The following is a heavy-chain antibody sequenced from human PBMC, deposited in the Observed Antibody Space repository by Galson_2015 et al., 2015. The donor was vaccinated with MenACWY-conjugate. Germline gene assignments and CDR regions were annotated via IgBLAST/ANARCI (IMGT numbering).Heavy chain of an antibody. V-gene: IGHV3-23*01. J-gene: IGHJ4*02. D-gene: IGHD3-10*01. Sequence: SLRLSCAASGFPFSSSAMGWVRQAPGKGLEWVSTISAGGDRTYYADTVRGRFTISRDSSRNTVYLQMNGVRGEDTALYYCTKDRNYGSGGVADFDSWGQGTLVTVSS. CDR2: ISAGGDRT. CDR1: GFPFSSSA. CDR3: TKDRNYGSGGVADFDS.